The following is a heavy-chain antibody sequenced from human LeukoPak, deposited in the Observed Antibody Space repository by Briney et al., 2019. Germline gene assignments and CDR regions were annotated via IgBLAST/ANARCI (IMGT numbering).Heavy chain of an antibody. J-gene: IGHJ4*02. CDR1: GFTFSDYW. D-gene: IGHD1-1*01. CDR3: ARYHWNDVAY. V-gene: IGHV3-7*01. CDR2: IKEDGSEK. Sequence: GGSLRLSCAASGFTFSDYWMNWVRRAPGKGLEWVANIKEDGSEKYYVDSVRGRFTISRGNAKNSLYLQMNSLRAEDSAVYYCARYHWNDVAYWGQGTLVTVSS.